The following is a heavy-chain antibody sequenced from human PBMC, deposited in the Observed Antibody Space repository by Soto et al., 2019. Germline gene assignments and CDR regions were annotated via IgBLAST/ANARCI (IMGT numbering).Heavy chain of an antibody. CDR3: ARHLGSGGSGALYPHFSDY. V-gene: IGHV5-51*01. J-gene: IGHJ4*02. D-gene: IGHD2-15*01. CDR2: IYPGDSDT. CDR1: GYSFTSYW. Sequence: GESLKISCKGSGYSFTSYWIGWVRQMPGKGLEWMGIIYPGDSDTRYSPSFQGQVTISADKSISTAYLQWSSLKASDTAMYYCARHLGSGGSGALYPHFSDYWGQGTLVTVSS.